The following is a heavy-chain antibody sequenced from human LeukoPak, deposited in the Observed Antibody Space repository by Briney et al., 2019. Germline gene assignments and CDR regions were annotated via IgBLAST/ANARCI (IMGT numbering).Heavy chain of an antibody. J-gene: IGHJ4*02. Sequence: ASVKVSCKASGYTFTSYGISWVRQAPGQGLEWMGWISAYNSNTNYAQELQGRVTMTTDTSTSTAYMELRSLRSDDTAVYYCARTRGYSYGYVLYFDYWGQGTLVTVSS. CDR3: ARTRGYSYGYVLYFDY. CDR1: GYTFTSYG. D-gene: IGHD5-18*01. V-gene: IGHV1-18*01. CDR2: ISAYNSNT.